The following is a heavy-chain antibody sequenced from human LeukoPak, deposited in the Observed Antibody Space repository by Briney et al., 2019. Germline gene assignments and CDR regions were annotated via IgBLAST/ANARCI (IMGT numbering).Heavy chain of an antibody. Sequence: ASVKVSCKASGYTFTGYYMHWVRQAPGQGLEWMGWINPNSGGTNYAQKFQGRVTMTRDTSISTAYMELSRLRSDDTAVYYCARDSRISGSGSYYGYWGQGTLVTVSS. V-gene: IGHV1-2*02. CDR1: GYTFTGYY. CDR2: INPNSGGT. J-gene: IGHJ4*02. D-gene: IGHD3-10*01. CDR3: ARDSRISGSGSYYGY.